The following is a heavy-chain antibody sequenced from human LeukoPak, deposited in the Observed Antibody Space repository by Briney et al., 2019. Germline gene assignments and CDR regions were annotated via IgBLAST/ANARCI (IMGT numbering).Heavy chain of an antibody. J-gene: IGHJ4*02. Sequence: ASVKVSCKASGYTFTSYAMHWVRQAPGQRLEWMGWINAGNGNTKYSQKFQGRVTTTRDTSASTAYMELSSLRSEDTAVYYCATTQDYGDYWVHDYWGQGTLVTVSS. CDR3: ATTQDYGDYWVHDY. V-gene: IGHV1-3*01. D-gene: IGHD4-17*01. CDR1: GYTFTSYA. CDR2: INAGNGNT.